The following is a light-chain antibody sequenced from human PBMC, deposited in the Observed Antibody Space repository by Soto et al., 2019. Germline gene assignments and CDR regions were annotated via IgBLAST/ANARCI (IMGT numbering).Light chain of an antibody. J-gene: IGKJ5*01. CDR2: DAS. V-gene: IGKV3-11*01. CDR1: RSVRSD. CDR3: QQRTNWPSST. Sequence: EIVLTQSPATLSLSPGETATLSCRASRSVRSDLAWYQQKPGQTPRLLIHDASNRAPGIPVRFSGSGSGTDFTLTISSLEPEDFAVYYCQQRTNWPSSTFGQGTRLEIK.